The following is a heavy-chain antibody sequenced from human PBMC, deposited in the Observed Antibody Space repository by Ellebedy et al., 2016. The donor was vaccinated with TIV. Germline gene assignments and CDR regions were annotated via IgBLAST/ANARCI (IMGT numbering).Heavy chain of an antibody. D-gene: IGHD2-21*02. CDR1: GFTFSYYW. J-gene: IGHJ4*02. CDR3: TRTLTSYYFDY. V-gene: IGHV3-74*01. CDR2: VNGGGVST. Sequence: GESLKISCEASGFTFSYYWMHWVRQAPGKGLVWVSRVNGGGVSTSYSDSVKGRFTISRDNAKKTLYLQMNSLRAEDTALYYCTRTLTSYYFDYWGQGALVTVSS.